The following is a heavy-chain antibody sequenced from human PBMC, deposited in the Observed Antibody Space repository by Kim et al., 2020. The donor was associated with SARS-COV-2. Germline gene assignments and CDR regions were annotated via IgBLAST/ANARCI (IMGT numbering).Heavy chain of an antibody. J-gene: IGHJ1*01. Sequence: GGSLRLSCAASGFTFSSYAMSWVRQAPGKGLEWVSAISDSARSTYYADSVKGRFTISRDNSKNTLYLQMNSLRAEDTAIYYCAKDPAGQWLVRWGQGTLVTVSS. CDR2: ISDSARST. D-gene: IGHD6-19*01. V-gene: IGHV3-23*01. CDR1: GFTFSSYA. CDR3: AKDPAGQWLVR.